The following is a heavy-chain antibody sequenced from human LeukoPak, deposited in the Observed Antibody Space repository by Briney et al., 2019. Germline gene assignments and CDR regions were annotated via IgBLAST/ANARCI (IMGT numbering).Heavy chain of an antibody. D-gene: IGHD6-6*01. V-gene: IGHV4-39*07. Sequence: SETLSLTCTVSGGSISSSNHYWGWIRQPPGKRLECIGSIYYSGRTYSNPSLKSRVTISVDTSKNQFSLKLSSVTAADTAVYYCARGGAARLDYWGQGTLVTVFS. J-gene: IGHJ4*02. CDR2: IYYSGRT. CDR3: ARGGAARLDY. CDR1: GGSISSSNHY.